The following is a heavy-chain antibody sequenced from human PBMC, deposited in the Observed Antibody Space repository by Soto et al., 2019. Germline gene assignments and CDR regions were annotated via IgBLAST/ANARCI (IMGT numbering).Heavy chain of an antibody. D-gene: IGHD2-2*01. CDR2: INHSGST. CDR1: GGSFSGYY. CDR3: ARGPRGYCSSTSCYVSNYYYYGMDV. J-gene: IGHJ6*02. Sequence: SETLSLTCAVYGGSFSGYYWSWIRQPPGKGLEWIGEINHSGSTNYNPSLKSRVTISVDTSKNQFSLQLSSVTAADTAVYYCARGPRGYCSSTSCYVSNYYYYGMDVWGQGTTVTVSS. V-gene: IGHV4-34*01.